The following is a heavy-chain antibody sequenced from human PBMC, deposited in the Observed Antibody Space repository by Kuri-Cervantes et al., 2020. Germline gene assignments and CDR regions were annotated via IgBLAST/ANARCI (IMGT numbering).Heavy chain of an antibody. CDR3: AREESAAGTSD. CDR1: GGSFSGYS. J-gene: IGHJ4*02. Sequence: SQTLSLTCAVYGGSFSGYSWSWIRQPPGKGLDWIGEINHSGSTNYNPSLKSRVTISVDTSKNQFSLKLSSVTAADTAVYYCAREESAAGTSDWGQGTLVTVSS. V-gene: IGHV4-34*09. CDR2: INHSGST. D-gene: IGHD6-13*01.